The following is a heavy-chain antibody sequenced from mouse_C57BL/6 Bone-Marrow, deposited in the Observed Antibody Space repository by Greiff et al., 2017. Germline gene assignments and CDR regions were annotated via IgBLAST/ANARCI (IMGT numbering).Heavy chain of an antibody. V-gene: IGHV10-1*01. CDR3: VRHWLGSMDY. J-gene: IGHJ4*01. CDR2: IRSKSHNYAT. Sequence: EVKLMESGGGLVQPKGSLKLSCAASGFSFNNYAMNWVRQAPGKGLEWVARIRSKSHNYATYYADSGKDRFTISRDDSESMLYLQMNNLETDDTAMYYCVRHWLGSMDYWGQGTSVTVSS. CDR1: GFSFNNYA.